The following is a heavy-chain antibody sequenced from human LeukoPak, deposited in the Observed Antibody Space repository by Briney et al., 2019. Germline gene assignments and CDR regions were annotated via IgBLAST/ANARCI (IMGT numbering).Heavy chain of an antibody. D-gene: IGHD3-9*01. CDR1: GFTFSSYW. Sequence: GGSLRLSCAASGFTFSSYWMSWVRQAPGKGLEWVAYIKQVGSQKYYVDSVKGRFTLSRDNAKNTLYLQMNSLRAEDSAIYYCAREFYQYGLFDWYFDYWGQGTLVTVSS. CDR2: IKQVGSQK. CDR3: AREFYQYGLFDWYFDY. J-gene: IGHJ4*02. V-gene: IGHV3-7*03.